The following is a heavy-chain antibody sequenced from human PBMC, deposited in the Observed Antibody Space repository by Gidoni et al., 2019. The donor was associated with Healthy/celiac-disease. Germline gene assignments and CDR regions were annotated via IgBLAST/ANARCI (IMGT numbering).Heavy chain of an antibody. CDR2: IYPGDSDT. J-gene: IGHJ4*02. Sequence: EVQLVQSGAEVKKPGESLQISCTGSGYSFTSYWIGWVRQLPGNGLEWMGIIYPGDSDTRYRPSFQGQVTISADKSISTAYLQWSSLKASDTAMYYCARDRYYYGSGSYYPYYFDYWGQGTLVTVSS. CDR1: GYSFTSYW. V-gene: IGHV5-51*01. D-gene: IGHD3-10*01. CDR3: ARDRYYYGSGSYYPYYFDY.